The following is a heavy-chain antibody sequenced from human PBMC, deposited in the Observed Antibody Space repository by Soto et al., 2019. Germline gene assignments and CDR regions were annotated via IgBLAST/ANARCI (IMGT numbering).Heavy chain of an antibody. Sequence: QVQLVESGGGVVQPGRSLRLSCAASGFTFSSYGMHWVRQAPGKGLEWVAVISYDGSNKYYADSVKGRFTISRDNSKNTLYLQMNSLRAEDTAVYYCAKALNSRTHGYNLDWGQGTLVTVSS. CDR2: ISYDGSNK. V-gene: IGHV3-30*18. CDR1: GFTFSSYG. J-gene: IGHJ4*02. CDR3: AKALNSRTHGYNLD. D-gene: IGHD5-12*01.